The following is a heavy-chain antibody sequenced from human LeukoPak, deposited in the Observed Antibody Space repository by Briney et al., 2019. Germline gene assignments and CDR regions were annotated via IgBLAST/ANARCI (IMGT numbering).Heavy chain of an antibody. CDR2: ISWNSGSI. V-gene: IGHV3-9*01. J-gene: IGHJ4*02. CDR3: AKENSGSHYFDY. Sequence: GRSLRLSCAASGFTFDNYAMHWVRQAPGKGLEWVSGISWNSGSIGHADSVKGRFTISRDNAKNSLYLQMNSLRAEDTALYYCAKENSGSHYFDYWGQGTLVTVSS. D-gene: IGHD3-22*01. CDR1: GFTFDNYA.